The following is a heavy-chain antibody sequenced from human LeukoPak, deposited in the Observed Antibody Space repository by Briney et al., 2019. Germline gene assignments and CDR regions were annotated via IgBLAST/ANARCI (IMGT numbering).Heavy chain of an antibody. D-gene: IGHD3-10*01. V-gene: IGHV3-7*01. CDR1: GFTFSSYW. CDR3: ARGFAGYYFDY. Sequence: GGSLRLSCAASGFTFSSYWMSWVRQAPGKGLEWVANIKQDGSEKYYVDSVKGRFTISRDNAKNSLYLQVNSLRAEDTAVYYCARGFAGYYFDYWGQGTLVTVSS. J-gene: IGHJ4*02. CDR2: IKQDGSEK.